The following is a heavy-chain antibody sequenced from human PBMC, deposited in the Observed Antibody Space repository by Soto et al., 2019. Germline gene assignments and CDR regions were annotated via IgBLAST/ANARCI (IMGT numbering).Heavy chain of an antibody. CDR3: ARDSGTYSPYYFDF. V-gene: IGHV1-18*01. D-gene: IGHD1-26*01. CDR2: ISAYNGNT. J-gene: IGHJ4*02. Sequence: SPQHENGQGLEWMGWISAYNGNTNYAQKLQGRVTMTTDTSTSTAYMELRSLRSDDTAVYYCARDSGTYSPYYFDFCGQGILVTGSS.